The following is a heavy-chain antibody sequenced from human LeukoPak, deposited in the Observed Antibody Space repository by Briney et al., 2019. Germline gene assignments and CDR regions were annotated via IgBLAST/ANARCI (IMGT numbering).Heavy chain of an antibody. CDR2: ISYDGSNK. CDR3: AREYYDFWSGYYKPLDY. V-gene: IGHV3-30*03. D-gene: IGHD3-3*01. CDR1: GFTFSSYG. J-gene: IGHJ4*02. Sequence: SGGSLRLSCAASGFTFSSYGMHWVRQAPGKGLEWVAVISYDGSNKYYADSVKGRFTISRDNSKNTLYLQMNSLRAEDTAVYYCAREYYDFWSGYYKPLDYWGQGTLVTVSS.